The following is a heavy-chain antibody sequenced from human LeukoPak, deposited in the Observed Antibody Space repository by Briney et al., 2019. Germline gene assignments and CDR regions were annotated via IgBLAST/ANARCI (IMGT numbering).Heavy chain of an antibody. CDR1: GFSVSNNY. J-gene: IGHJ4*02. V-gene: IGHV3-53*01. D-gene: IGHD3-3*01. CDR3: ARGRGLGVVSPYFDY. CDR2: IYGDGRT. Sequence: GGSLRLSCVVSGFSVSNNYIIWVRQAPGNGLERVSVIYGDGRTSHSASVRGRFTISRDNSKNIVSLQMNNLRAEDTAVYYCARGRGLGVVSPYFDYWGQGTLVTVSS.